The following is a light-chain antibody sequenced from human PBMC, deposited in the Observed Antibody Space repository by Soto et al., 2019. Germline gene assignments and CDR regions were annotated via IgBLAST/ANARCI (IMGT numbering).Light chain of an antibody. J-gene: IGLJ3*02. CDR3: QSYDSSLSAL. V-gene: IGLV1-40*01. CDR2: GNS. CDR1: SSNIGAGYD. Sequence: TGXSSNIGAGYDVHWYQQLPGTAPKLLINGNSNRPSGVPDRFSGSKSGTSASLAITGLQAEDEADYYCQSYDSSLSALFGGGTKLTVL.